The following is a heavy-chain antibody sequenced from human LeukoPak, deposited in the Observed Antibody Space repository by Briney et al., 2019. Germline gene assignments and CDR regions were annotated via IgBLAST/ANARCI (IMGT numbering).Heavy chain of an antibody. J-gene: IGHJ5*02. D-gene: IGHD1-26*01. Sequence: PSETLSLTCTVSGGSISSSSYYWGWIRQPPGKGLEWIGSIYYSGSTYYNPSLKSRVTISVDTSKNQFSLKLSSVTAADTAVYYCARGGGSFFHNWFDPWGQGTLVTVSS. CDR2: IYYSGST. CDR3: ARGGGSFFHNWFDP. V-gene: IGHV4-39*07. CDR1: GGSISSSSYY.